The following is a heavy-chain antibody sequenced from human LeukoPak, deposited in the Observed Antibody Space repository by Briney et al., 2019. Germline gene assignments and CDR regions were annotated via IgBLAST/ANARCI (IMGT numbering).Heavy chain of an antibody. V-gene: IGHV1-18*01. D-gene: IGHD4-17*01. CDR3: ARADYGEWDDY. CDR2: ISAYNGNT. J-gene: IGHJ4*02. CDR1: GYTFTSYD. Sequence: GASVKVSCKASGYTFTSYDINWVRQATGQGLEWMGWISAYNGNTNYAQKLQGRVTMTTDTSTSTAYMELRSLRSDDTAVYYCARADYGEWDDYWGQGTLVTVSS.